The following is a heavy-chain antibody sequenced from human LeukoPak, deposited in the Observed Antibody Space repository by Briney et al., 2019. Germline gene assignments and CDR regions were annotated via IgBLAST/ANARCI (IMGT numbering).Heavy chain of an antibody. J-gene: IGHJ4*02. CDR1: GFTFSNYA. CDR2: VSGSGFGT. D-gene: IGHD6-6*01. Sequence: GGSLRLSCAASGFTFSNYAMSWVRQAPGKGLEWVSTVSGSGFGTYYADSVRGRFTISRDNSKNTLYLQMNSLRAEDTAVYYCARHRSSWLIDYWGQGTLVTVSS. V-gene: IGHV3-23*01. CDR3: ARHRSSWLIDY.